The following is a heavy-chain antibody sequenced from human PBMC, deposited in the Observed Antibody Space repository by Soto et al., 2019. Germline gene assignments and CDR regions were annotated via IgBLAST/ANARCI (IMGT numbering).Heavy chain of an antibody. CDR1: GYSFTGYY. CDR2: FNPNNGGT. J-gene: IGHJ4*02. Sequence: QVQLVQSGAEVKKPGASVKVSCKASGYSFTGYYIHWVRQAPGQGLEWLGWFNPNNGGTNYAQNFQGRVTMTGVASITTAYMELSRLTSDDTAVYYCARVYYASVPADYWGQGTLVTVSS. V-gene: IGHV1-2*02. CDR3: ARVYYASVPADY. D-gene: IGHD2-2*01.